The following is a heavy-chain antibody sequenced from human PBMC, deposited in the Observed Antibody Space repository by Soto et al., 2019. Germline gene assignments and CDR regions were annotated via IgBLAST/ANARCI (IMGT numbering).Heavy chain of an antibody. CDR2: IYHSGST. CDR1: GGSISSSNW. V-gene: IGHV4-4*02. Sequence: QVQLQESGPGLVKPSGTLSLTCAVSGGSISSSNWWSWVRQPPGKGLEWIGEIYHSGSTNYNPSLERRVTRTVDKSKYQFSLKPNSVPAADTAVYYCARAAVGGSSWPFDYWGQGTLVTVSS. CDR3: ARAAVGGSSWPFDY. J-gene: IGHJ4*02. D-gene: IGHD6-13*01.